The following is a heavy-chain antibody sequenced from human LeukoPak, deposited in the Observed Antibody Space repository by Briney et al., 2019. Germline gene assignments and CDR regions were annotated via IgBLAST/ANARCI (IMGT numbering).Heavy chain of an antibody. CDR1: GYTFTTYA. Sequence: ASVKVSCKASGYTFTTYAMNWVRQAPGQGLEWMGWINTNTGNPTYAQGFTGRFVFSLDTSVSTAYLQISSLKAEDTAVYYCARDGSNDWRGNYFDYWGQGTLVTVSS. D-gene: IGHD3-9*01. J-gene: IGHJ4*02. CDR2: INTNTGNP. V-gene: IGHV7-4-1*02. CDR3: ARDGSNDWRGNYFDY.